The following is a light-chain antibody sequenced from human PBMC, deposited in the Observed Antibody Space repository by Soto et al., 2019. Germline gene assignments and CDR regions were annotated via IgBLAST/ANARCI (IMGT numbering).Light chain of an antibody. CDR2: DVS. CDR1: SSDVGGYNY. CDR3: SSYTSSSTPGVV. V-gene: IGLV2-14*01. J-gene: IGLJ2*01. Sequence: QSALTQPASVSGSPGQSITISCTGTSSDVGGYNYVSWYQQHPGKAPKLMIYDVSNRPSGVSNRFSGSKSGNTASLTISGLQAEDEVDYYCSSYTSSSTPGVVFGGGTKLTVL.